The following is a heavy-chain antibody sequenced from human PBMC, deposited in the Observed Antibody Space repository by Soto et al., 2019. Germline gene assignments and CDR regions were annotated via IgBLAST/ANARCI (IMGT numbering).Heavy chain of an antibody. D-gene: IGHD6-6*01. CDR1: GFTVSDNY. CDR2: IYSGGTT. CDR3: AGATRNFDY. Sequence: EVQLVESGGDLVQPGGSLRLSCAASGFTVSDNYMTWVRQAPGKGLEWVSVIYSGGTTYYADSVKGRFTISRQSSKNTVYLQMNSLRTEDKAGYYCAGATRNFDYWGQGTVVTVSS. V-gene: IGHV3-53*04. J-gene: IGHJ4*02.